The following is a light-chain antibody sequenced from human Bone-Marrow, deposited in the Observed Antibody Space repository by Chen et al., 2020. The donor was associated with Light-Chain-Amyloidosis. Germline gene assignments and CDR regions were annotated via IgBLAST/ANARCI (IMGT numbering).Light chain of an antibody. J-gene: IGLJ2*01. CDR1: ALPTKY. CDR2: RDT. V-gene: IGLV3-25*03. Sequence: SYELTLPPSVSVSPGQTDRLTCPGDALPTKYAYWYQQKPGQAPVLVIHRDTERPSGISERFSGSSSGTTATLTISGVQAEDEADYHCQSADSSGTYEVIFGGGTKLTVL. CDR3: QSADSSGTYEVI.